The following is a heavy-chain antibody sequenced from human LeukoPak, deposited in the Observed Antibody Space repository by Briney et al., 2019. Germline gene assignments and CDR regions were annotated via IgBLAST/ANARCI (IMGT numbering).Heavy chain of an antibody. J-gene: IGHJ5*02. D-gene: IGHD3-10*01. CDR1: GGSVSNGSYY. CDR2: IYTSGST. CDR3: ARHPMVRGVPNWFDP. V-gene: IGHV4-61*02. Sequence: SQTLSLTCTVSGGSVSNGSYYWSWIRQAAGKGLEWIGRIYTSGSTSCNPSLKSRVTISLDMSKNQFSLKLSSVTAADTAVYYCARHPMVRGVPNWFDPWGQGTLVTVSS.